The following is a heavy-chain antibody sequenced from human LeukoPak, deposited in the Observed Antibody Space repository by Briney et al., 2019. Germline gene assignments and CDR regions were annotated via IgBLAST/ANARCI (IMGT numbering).Heavy chain of an antibody. CDR2: ISGSGDIT. Sequence: GGSLRLSCAASGFMFSTYAMSWVRQAPGKGLEWVSVISGSGDITYYAESVKGRFTISRDNSRNTLFLHMNSLRAEDTAVYYCTPLGSGVDYWGQGTLVTVSS. D-gene: IGHD6-19*01. J-gene: IGHJ4*02. CDR3: TPLGSGVDY. CDR1: GFMFSTYA. V-gene: IGHV3-23*01.